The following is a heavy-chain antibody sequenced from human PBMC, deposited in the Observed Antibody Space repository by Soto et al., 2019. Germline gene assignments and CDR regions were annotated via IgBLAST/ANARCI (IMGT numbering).Heavy chain of an antibody. CDR1: GFTFNTYA. V-gene: IGHV3-23*01. CDR3: EKDGNYDILTGVEYFQH. CDR2: ISGSGVTT. J-gene: IGHJ1*01. Sequence: EVRLLESGGGLVQPGGSLRLSCAASGFTFNTYAMNWVRQAPGKGLEWVSAISGSGVTTYYADSVKGRFTISRDNSKNTLYVPMNRRRPAYTAVYYCEKDGNYDILTGVEYFQHWGQGTLVTVSS. D-gene: IGHD3-9*01.